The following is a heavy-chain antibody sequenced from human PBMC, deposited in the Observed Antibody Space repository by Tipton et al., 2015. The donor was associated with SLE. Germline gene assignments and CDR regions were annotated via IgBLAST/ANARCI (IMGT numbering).Heavy chain of an antibody. CDR2: IYYSGST. D-gene: IGHD3-22*01. CDR1: GGSISSSSYY. Sequence: TLSLTCTVSGGSISSSSYYWGWIRQPPGKGLEWIGSIYYSGSTYYNPSLKSRVTISVDTSKNQFSLKLSFVTAADTAVYYCARDLGNYYDSSGYVAFDIWGQGTMVTVSS. V-gene: IGHV4-39*07. CDR3: ARDLGNYYDSSGYVAFDI. J-gene: IGHJ3*02.